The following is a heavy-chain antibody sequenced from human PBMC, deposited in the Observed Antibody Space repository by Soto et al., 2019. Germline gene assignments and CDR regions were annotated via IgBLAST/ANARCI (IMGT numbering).Heavy chain of an antibody. CDR3: ARSFYDFWSGYRNFDY. CDR1: GYTFTSYG. D-gene: IGHD3-3*01. Sequence: ASVKVSCKASGYTFTSYGISWVRQAPGQGLEWMGWISAYNGNTNYAQKLQGRVTMTTDTSTSTAYMELRSLRSDDTAVYYCARSFYDFWSGYRNFDYWGQGTLVTVSS. CDR2: ISAYNGNT. V-gene: IGHV1-18*01. J-gene: IGHJ4*02.